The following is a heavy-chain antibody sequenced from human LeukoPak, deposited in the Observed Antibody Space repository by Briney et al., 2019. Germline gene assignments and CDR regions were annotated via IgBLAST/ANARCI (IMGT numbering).Heavy chain of an antibody. CDR2: INHSGST. J-gene: IGHJ6*03. D-gene: IGHD5-12*01. CDR3: ARGRPPSKTWLRLHLYMDV. CDR1: GGSISSSSYY. Sequence: PSETLSLTCTVSGGSISSSSYYWGWIRQPPGKGLEWIGEINHSGSTNYNPSLKSRVTISVDTSKNQFSLKLSSVTAADTAVYYCARGRPPSKTWLRLHLYMDVWGKGTTVTISS. V-gene: IGHV4-39*07.